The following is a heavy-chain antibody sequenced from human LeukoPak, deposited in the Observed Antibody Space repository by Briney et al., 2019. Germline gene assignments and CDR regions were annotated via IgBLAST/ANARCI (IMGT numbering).Heavy chain of an antibody. CDR3: ARLGYGRPPEY. CDR1: GGSISSYY. J-gene: IGHJ4*02. CDR2: IYFSGST. Sequence: SETLSLTCTVSGGSISSYYWGWIRQPPGKGLEWIGYIYFSGSTNYNPSLKSRVTMSVDTSKNLFSLKLTSATAADTAVYSCARLGYGRPPEYWGQGTLVIVSS. D-gene: IGHD5-18*01. V-gene: IGHV4-59*01.